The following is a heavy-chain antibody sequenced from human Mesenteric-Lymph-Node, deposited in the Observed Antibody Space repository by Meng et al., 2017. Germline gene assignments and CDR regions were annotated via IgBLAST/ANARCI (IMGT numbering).Heavy chain of an antibody. Sequence: SETLSLTCAVYGGSFSGYYWSWIRQPPGKGLEWIGEINHSGSTNYNPSLKSRVTISVDTSKNQFSLKLSSVTAADTAVYYCASEWLRPYWYFDLWGRGTLVTVSS. CDR3: ASEWLRPYWYFDL. V-gene: IGHV4-34*01. CDR1: GGSFSGYY. CDR2: INHSGST. J-gene: IGHJ2*01. D-gene: IGHD5-18*01.